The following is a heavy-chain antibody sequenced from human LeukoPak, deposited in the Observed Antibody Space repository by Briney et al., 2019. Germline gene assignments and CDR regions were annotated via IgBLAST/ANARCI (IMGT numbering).Heavy chain of an antibody. CDR1: GGSISSYY. Sequence: SETLSLTCTVSGGSISSYYWSWIRQPPGKGLEWIGYIYYSGSTNYNPSLKSRVTISVDTSKNQFSLKLSSVTAADTAVYYCATHTGGRKNYFDYWGQGTLVTVSS. CDR3: ATHTGGRKNYFDY. CDR2: IYYSGST. V-gene: IGHV4-59*08. D-gene: IGHD1-14*01. J-gene: IGHJ4*02.